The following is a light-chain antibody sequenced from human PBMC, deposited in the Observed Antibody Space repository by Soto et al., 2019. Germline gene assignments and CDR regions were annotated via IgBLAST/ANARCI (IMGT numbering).Light chain of an antibody. V-gene: IGLV2-11*01. CDR1: SSDVGIYNY. Sequence: QSALTQPRSVSGSPGQSVTISCTGTSSDVGIYNYVSWYQHHPGKAPKLIIYDVIKRPSGVPDRFSGSKSGITASLTISGLQADDEADYYCQSYDSTLSARYVFGTGTKLTVL. CDR3: QSYDSTLSARYV. J-gene: IGLJ1*01. CDR2: DVI.